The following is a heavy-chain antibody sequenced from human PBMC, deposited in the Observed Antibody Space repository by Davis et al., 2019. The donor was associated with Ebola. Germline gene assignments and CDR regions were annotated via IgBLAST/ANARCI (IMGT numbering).Heavy chain of an antibody. V-gene: IGHV1-46*01. CDR3: AREDTAGPYYYYGMDV. Sequence: ASVKVSCKASGYTFTSYYMHWVRQAPGQGLEWMGIINPSGGSTSYAQKFQGRVTMTRDTSTSTVYMELSSLRSEDTAVYYCAREDTAGPYYYYGMDVWGQGTTVTVSS. J-gene: IGHJ6*02. CDR2: INPSGGST. D-gene: IGHD5-18*01. CDR1: GYTFTSYY.